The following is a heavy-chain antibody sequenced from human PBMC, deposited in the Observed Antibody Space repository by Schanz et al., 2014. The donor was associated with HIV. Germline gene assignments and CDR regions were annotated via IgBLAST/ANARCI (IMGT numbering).Heavy chain of an antibody. Sequence: QVHLVQSGAEVKKPGSSVNVSCEASGGTFSSYAISWVRQAPGQGLEWMGGIISILGTANYAQKFQGRVTITADKSTSTVYMELSSLRAEDTAVYYCAKDRITGTTGVPYYYYGMDVWGHGSLVIVSS. CDR3: AKDRITGTTGVPYYYYGMDV. CDR1: GGTFSSYA. J-gene: IGHJ6*02. V-gene: IGHV1-69*06. D-gene: IGHD1-7*01. CDR2: IISILGTA.